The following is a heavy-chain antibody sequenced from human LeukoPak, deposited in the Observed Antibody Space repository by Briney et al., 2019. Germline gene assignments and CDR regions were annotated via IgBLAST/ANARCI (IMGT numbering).Heavy chain of an antibody. CDR2: IHHSGST. Sequence: SETLSLTCAVSGGSISSNNRWSWVRQPPGKGLEWIGEIHHSGSTNYNPSLKSRVTISIDKSKNQFSLKLSSVTAADTAVYYCARDKVGVGATTVWGQGTMVTVSS. D-gene: IGHD1-26*01. V-gene: IGHV4-4*02. J-gene: IGHJ3*01. CDR1: GGSISSNNR. CDR3: ARDKVGVGATTV.